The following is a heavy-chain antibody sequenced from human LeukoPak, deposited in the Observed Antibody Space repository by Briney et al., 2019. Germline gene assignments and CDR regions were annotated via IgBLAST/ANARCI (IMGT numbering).Heavy chain of an antibody. V-gene: IGHV3-30*04. J-gene: IGHJ4*02. Sequence: GRSLRLSCAASGFNFSSYAMHWVRQAPGGGLEWVAVILYDGSNEYYADSVKGRLTISRDNSKSTLYLQMYSLRGEDTAVYYCARATGSGYDLGLYYFDDWGQGTLVTVPS. D-gene: IGHD5-12*01. CDR2: ILYDGSNE. CDR3: ARATGSGYDLGLYYFDD. CDR1: GFNFSSYA.